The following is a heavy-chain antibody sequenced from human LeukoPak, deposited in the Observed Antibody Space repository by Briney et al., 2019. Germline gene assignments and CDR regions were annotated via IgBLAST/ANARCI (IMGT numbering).Heavy chain of an antibody. CDR3: AKGFDCFDP. D-gene: IGHD3-16*01. Sequence: GGSPRLACAASGLTFSGHWMQWVRHSRGKGLVWVADINGDAPATNYAGSVKGRFNIYRSNDKNTLYLQMHTLGAEYTAVYYCAKGFDCFDPWGQGTLVTVSS. J-gene: IGHJ5*02. CDR1: GLTFSGHW. V-gene: IGHV3-74*01. CDR2: INGDAPAT.